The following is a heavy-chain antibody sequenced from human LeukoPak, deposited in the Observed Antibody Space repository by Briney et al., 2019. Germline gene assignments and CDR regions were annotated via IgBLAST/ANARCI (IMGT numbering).Heavy chain of an antibody. CDR2: ISYDGSNK. Sequence: SGGSLRLSCAASGFPFSSYGMHWVRQAPGKGLEWVAVISYDGSNKYYADSVKGRFTISRDNSKNTLYLQMNSLRAEDTAVYYCAQNSYYYDSSGYYPGAFDIWGQGTMVTVSS. J-gene: IGHJ3*02. V-gene: IGHV3-30*03. D-gene: IGHD3-22*01. CDR3: AQNSYYYDSSGYYPGAFDI. CDR1: GFPFSSYG.